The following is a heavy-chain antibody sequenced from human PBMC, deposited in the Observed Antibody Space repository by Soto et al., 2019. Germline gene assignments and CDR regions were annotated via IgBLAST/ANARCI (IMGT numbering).Heavy chain of an antibody. D-gene: IGHD3-10*01. CDR3: ARHNYGSGSTYFDY. CDR2: VYYSGST. Sequence: SETLSLTCTVSGGTISSWYWSWIRQAPGKGLENLGYVYYSGSTNYNPSLKSRVTISVDTSKNQFSLKLNSMTAADTAVYYCARHNYGSGSTYFDYWGQGTLVTVSS. V-gene: IGHV4-59*08. J-gene: IGHJ4*02. CDR1: GGTISSWY.